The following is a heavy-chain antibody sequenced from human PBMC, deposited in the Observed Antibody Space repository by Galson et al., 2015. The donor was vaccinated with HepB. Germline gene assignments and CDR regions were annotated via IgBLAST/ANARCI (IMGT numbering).Heavy chain of an antibody. CDR3: ARLGDLSGYSSL. Sequence: SLRLSCAASGFTFSGSAIHWVRQASGKGLEWVGRIRSKASGHATAYDASLKGRFTISRDDSKNTAYLHMNSLKTEDTAVYYCARLGDLSGYSSLWGRGTLVTVSS. J-gene: IGHJ4*02. CDR1: GFTFSGSA. D-gene: IGHD2-15*01. CDR2: IRSKASGHAT. V-gene: IGHV3-73*01.